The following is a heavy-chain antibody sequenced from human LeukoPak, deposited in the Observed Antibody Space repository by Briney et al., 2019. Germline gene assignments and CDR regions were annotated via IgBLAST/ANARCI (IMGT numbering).Heavy chain of an antibody. CDR1: GFTFSNYA. CDR3: AAVLTGYYSPLDY. J-gene: IGHJ4*02. D-gene: IGHD3-9*01. V-gene: IGHV3-23*01. CDR2: ISGSGDST. Sequence: GGSLRLSCAASGFTFSNYAMSWVRQAPGKGLEWVSSISGSGDSTYYADSVKGRFTVSRDNSKNTLYLQMNSLRVEDTAVYYCAAVLTGYYSPLDYWGQGTLVTVSS.